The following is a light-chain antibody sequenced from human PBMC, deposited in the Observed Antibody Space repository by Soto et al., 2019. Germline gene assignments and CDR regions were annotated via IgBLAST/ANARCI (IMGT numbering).Light chain of an antibody. CDR1: QSVLYSSNNKNY. V-gene: IGKV4-1*01. J-gene: IGKJ5*01. Sequence: DMVMTQSPDSLAVSLGERATINCKSSQSVLYSSNNKNYFVWYQQKPGQPPKLLISGASTRESGVPDRFSGSGSGTDFTLTISSLQAEDVAVYYCQQHYSTPLTFGQGTRLEI. CDR2: GAS. CDR3: QQHYSTPLT.